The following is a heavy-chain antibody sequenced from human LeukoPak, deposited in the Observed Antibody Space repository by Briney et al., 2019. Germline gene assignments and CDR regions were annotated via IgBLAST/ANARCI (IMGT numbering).Heavy chain of an antibody. CDR3: AREYSSSWYPRAASFDP. D-gene: IGHD6-13*01. CDR1: GYTFTSYG. CDR2: INPNSGGT. Sequence: PGASVKVSCKASGYTFTSYGINWVRQAPGQGLEWMVWINPNSGGTNYAQKFQGWATMTRDTSISTAYMELSRLRSDDTAVYYCAREYSSSWYPRAASFDPWGQGTLVTVSS. J-gene: IGHJ5*02. V-gene: IGHV1-2*04.